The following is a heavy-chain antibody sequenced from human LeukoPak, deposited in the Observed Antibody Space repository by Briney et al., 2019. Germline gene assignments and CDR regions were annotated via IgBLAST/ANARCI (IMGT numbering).Heavy chain of an antibody. CDR3: ARDIVVVPAAMNDWFDP. J-gene: IGHJ5*02. Sequence: ASVTVSCKASGYTFTSYGISWVRQAPGQGLEWMGWISAYNGNTNYAQKLQGRVTMTTDTSTSTAYMELRSLRSDDTAVYYCARDIVVVPAAMNDWFDPWGQGTLVTVSS. D-gene: IGHD2-2*01. CDR1: GYTFTSYG. V-gene: IGHV1-18*01. CDR2: ISAYNGNT.